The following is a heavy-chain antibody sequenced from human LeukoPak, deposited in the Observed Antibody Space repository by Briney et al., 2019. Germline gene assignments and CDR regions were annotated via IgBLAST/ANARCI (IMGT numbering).Heavy chain of an antibody. V-gene: IGHV1-2*02. J-gene: IGHJ4*02. CDR1: GYTFTGYY. Sequence: ASVKVSCKASGYTFTGYYMQWVRQAPGQGLEWMGWINPNSGGTNYAQKFQGRVTMTRDTSISTAYMELSRLRSDDTAVYYCARGGRITIFGVVIKRSGYFDYWGQGTLVTVSS. CDR3: ARGGRITIFGVVIKRSGYFDY. CDR2: INPNSGGT. D-gene: IGHD3-3*01.